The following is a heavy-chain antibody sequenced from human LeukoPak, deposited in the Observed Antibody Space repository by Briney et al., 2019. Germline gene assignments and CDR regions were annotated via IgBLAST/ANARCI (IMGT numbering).Heavy chain of an antibody. D-gene: IGHD6-19*01. V-gene: IGHV3-74*01. CDR2: INSDGSST. J-gene: IGHJ4*02. Sequence: GGSLRLSCAASGFTFSSYWMHWVRQAPGKGLVWVSRINSDGSSTSYADSVKGRFTISGDNAKNTLYLQMNSLRAEDTAVYYCARGGGYSSGANDYWGQGTLVTVSS. CDR1: GFTFSSYW. CDR3: ARGGGYSSGANDY.